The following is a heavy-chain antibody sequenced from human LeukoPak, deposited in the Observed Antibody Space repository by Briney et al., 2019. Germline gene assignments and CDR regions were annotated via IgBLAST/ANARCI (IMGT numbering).Heavy chain of an antibody. J-gene: IGHJ4*02. CDR3: AREGLLRILTGYYPFDS. Sequence: VASVKVSCKASGGTFSSYAISWVRQAPGQGLEWMGGIIPIFGTANYAQKFQGRVTITADESTSTAYMELKNLRSDDTAVYYCAREGLLRILTGYYPFDSWGQGTLVTVSS. V-gene: IGHV1-69*01. CDR2: IIPIFGTA. CDR1: GGTFSSYA. D-gene: IGHD3-9*01.